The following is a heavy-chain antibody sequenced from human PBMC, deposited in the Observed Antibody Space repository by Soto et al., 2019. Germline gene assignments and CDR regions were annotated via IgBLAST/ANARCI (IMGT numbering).Heavy chain of an antibody. V-gene: IGHV5-51*01. CDR3: AARSGYASDYYYGLDG. Sequence: PGASLKITCIGSGYSFSNTWIGWVRQMPEKGLEWMGIIYPGDSDTRYTPSFQGQVTFSTDRSISTAYLQWTSLKASDTAIYYCAARSGYASDYYYGLDGWGKGTTVTVCS. D-gene: IGHD5-12*01. CDR1: GYSFSNTW. CDR2: IYPGDSDT. J-gene: IGHJ6*04.